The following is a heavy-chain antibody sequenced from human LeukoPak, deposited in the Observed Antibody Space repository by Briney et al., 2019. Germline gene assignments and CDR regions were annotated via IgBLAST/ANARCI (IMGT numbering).Heavy chain of an antibody. CDR2: IYSGGST. J-gene: IGHJ4*02. V-gene: IGHV3-53*01. D-gene: IGHD2-15*01. Sequence: GRSLRLSCAASGFTVSSNYMSWFRQAPGKGLEWVSVIYSGGSTYYADSVKGAFTLSRDNAKNSLFLQMTSLKAEDTAVYYCAGSYCTDGSCSTPLDYWGQGALVTVSS. CDR3: AGSYCTDGSCSTPLDY. CDR1: GFTVSSNY.